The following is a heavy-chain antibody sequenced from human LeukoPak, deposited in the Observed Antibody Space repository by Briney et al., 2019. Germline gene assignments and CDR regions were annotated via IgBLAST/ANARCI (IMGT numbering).Heavy chain of an antibody. V-gene: IGHV3-53*01. D-gene: IGHD3-22*01. CDR2: IYSGGST. Sequence: GGSLRLSCAASGFTVSRKYMSWVRQAPGKGPEWVSVIYSGGSTYYADSVKGRFTISRDNSKNTLYLQMNSLRAEDTAVYYCARIDSSGYNWYFDLWGRGTLVTVSS. CDR1: GFTVSRKY. J-gene: IGHJ2*01. CDR3: ARIDSSGYNWYFDL.